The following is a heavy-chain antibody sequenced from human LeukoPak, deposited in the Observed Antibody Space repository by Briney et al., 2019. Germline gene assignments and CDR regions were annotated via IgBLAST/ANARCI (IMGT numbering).Heavy chain of an antibody. Sequence: SETLSLACAVYGGSFSGYYWSWVRQPPGKGLEWVGEINHSVSTNYNPSLKSRVTISVDTSKNQFSLKLSSVTAADTAVYYCARESPDYYDSSGYSYYFDYWGQGTLVTVSS. D-gene: IGHD3-22*01. CDR2: INHSVST. CDR1: GGSFSGYY. V-gene: IGHV4-34*01. J-gene: IGHJ4*02. CDR3: ARESPDYYDSSGYSYYFDY.